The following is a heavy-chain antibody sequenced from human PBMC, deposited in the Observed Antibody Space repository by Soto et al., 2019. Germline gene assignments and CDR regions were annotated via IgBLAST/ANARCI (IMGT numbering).Heavy chain of an antibody. Sequence: QVQLQESGPGLVKPLETLSLTCTVSGCSVNSDNYYWSWIRQPPGKVLEWIGYIYHSGRTSYNPSLETRVTISVDTSRNQFSLRLSSVTAADTAVFYCAREYSNSPEAFDRWGQGALVTVSS. CDR3: AREYSNSPEAFDR. D-gene: IGHD6-6*01. J-gene: IGHJ4*02. CDR1: GCSVNSDNYY. V-gene: IGHV4-61*01. CDR2: IYHSGRT.